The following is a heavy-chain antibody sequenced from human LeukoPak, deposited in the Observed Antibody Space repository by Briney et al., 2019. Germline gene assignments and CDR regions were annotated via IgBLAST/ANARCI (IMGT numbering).Heavy chain of an antibody. J-gene: IGHJ4*02. V-gene: IGHV4-34*01. Sequence: SETLSLTCAVYGGSFSGYYWSWIRQPPGKGLEWIGEINHSGSTNYNPSLKSRVTISVDTSRNQFSLKLTSLTAADTAVYYCARGAMATTPFFDYWGQGTLVTVSS. CDR1: GGSFSGYY. D-gene: IGHD5-24*01. CDR3: ARGAMATTPFFDY. CDR2: INHSGST.